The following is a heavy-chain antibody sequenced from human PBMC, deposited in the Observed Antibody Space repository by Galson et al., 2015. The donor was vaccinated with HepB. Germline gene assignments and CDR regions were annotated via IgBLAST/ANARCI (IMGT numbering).Heavy chain of an antibody. Sequence: ETLSLTCTVSGGSISSSSYYWGWIRQPPGKGLEWIGSIYYSGSTYYNPSLKSRVTISVDTSKNQFSLKLSSVTAADTAVYYCARQAWCSVCSYYDSSGYNWFDPWGQGTLVTVSS. D-gene: IGHD3-22*01. CDR3: ARQAWCSVCSYYDSSGYNWFDP. J-gene: IGHJ5*02. CDR2: IYYSGST. CDR1: GGSISSSSYY. V-gene: IGHV4-39*01.